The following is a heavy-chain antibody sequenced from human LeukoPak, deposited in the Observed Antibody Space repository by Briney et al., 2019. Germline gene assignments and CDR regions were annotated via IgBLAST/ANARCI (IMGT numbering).Heavy chain of an antibody. CDR3: ARLTSSSSGSSFDY. Sequence: SETLSLTCTVSGGSISSYCWSWIRQPPGKGLEWIGYIYYSGSTNYNPSLKSRVTISVDTSKNQFSLKLSSVTAADTAVYYCARLTSSSSGSSFDYWGQGTLVTVSS. J-gene: IGHJ4*02. D-gene: IGHD6-13*01. V-gene: IGHV4-59*08. CDR2: IYYSGST. CDR1: GGSISSYC.